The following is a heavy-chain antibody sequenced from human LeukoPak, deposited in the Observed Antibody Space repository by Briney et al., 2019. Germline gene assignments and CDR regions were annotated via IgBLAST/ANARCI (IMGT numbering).Heavy chain of an antibody. V-gene: IGHV1-69*13. CDR2: IIPIFGTA. D-gene: IGHD6-19*01. Sequence: SVKVSCKASGGTFISYAISWVRQAPGQGLEWMGGIIPIFGTANYAQKFQGRVTITADESTSTAYMELSSLRSEDTAVYYCARVRSGYSSGWYIADAFDIWGQGTMVTVSS. J-gene: IGHJ3*02. CDR1: GGTFISYA. CDR3: ARVRSGYSSGWYIADAFDI.